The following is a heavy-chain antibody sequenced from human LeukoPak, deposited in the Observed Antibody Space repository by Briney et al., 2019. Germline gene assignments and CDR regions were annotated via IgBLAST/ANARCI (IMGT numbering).Heavy chain of an antibody. CDR2: INSDGSFT. CDR3: ATILTGYYRDY. Sequence: GGSLRLSCEASGFTLSSYWMHWVRQTPGKGLVWVSRINSDGSFTNFADSVKGRFTISRDNAKNTLYLQMNSLRAEDTAVYYCATILTGYYRDYWGQGTLVTVSS. V-gene: IGHV3-74*01. D-gene: IGHD3-9*01. J-gene: IGHJ4*02. CDR1: GFTLSSYW.